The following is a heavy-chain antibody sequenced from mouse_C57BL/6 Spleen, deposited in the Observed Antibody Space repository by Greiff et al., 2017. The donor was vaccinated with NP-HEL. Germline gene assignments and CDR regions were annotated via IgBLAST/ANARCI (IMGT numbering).Heavy chain of an antibody. D-gene: IGHD1-1*01. CDR2: ISDGGSYT. Sequence: EVKLVESGGGLVKPGGSLKLSCAASGFTFSSYAMSWVRQTPEKRLEWVATISDGGSYTYYPDNVKGRFTISRDNAKNNLYLQMSHLKSEDTAMYYCASVDYGTFAYWGQGTLVTVSA. CDR1: GFTFSSYA. J-gene: IGHJ3*01. CDR3: ASVDYGTFAY. V-gene: IGHV5-4*03.